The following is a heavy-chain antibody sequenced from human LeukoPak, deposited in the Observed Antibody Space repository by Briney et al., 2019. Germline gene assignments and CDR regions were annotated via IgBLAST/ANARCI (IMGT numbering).Heavy chain of an antibody. D-gene: IGHD3-10*01. Sequence: SETLSLTCAVYGGSFSAFHWNWIRQSPAKGLEWLGEMKQSGTPRYNPSLQSRVTISVDKSKNQFSLNVRSVTAADTAVYYCASRPFLYGFRTYFDNWTQGTLVTVSS. J-gene: IGHJ4*02. CDR3: ASRPFLYGFRTYFDN. V-gene: IGHV4-34*01. CDR2: MKQSGTP. CDR1: GGSFSAFH.